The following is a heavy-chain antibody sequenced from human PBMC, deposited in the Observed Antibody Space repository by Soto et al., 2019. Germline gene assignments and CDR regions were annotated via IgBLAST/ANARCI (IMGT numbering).Heavy chain of an antibody. V-gene: IGHV4-34*01. D-gene: IGHD2-15*01. CDR1: GGSFSGYY. CDR2: INHSGST. J-gene: IGHJ6*02. CDR3: ARVHIVGIHYYYGMDV. Sequence: SETLSLTCAVYGGSFSGYYWSWIRQPPGKGLEWIGEINHSGSTNYNPSLKSRVTISVDTSKNQFSLKLSSVTAADTAVYYCARVHIVGIHYYYGMDVWGQGTTVTVSS.